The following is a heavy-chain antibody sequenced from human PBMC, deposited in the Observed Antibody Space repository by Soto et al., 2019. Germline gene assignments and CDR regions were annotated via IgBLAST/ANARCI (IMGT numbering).Heavy chain of an antibody. J-gene: IGHJ6*02. CDR3: ARTRAPGRYYYGMDF. CDR2: IYPGDSDT. Sequence: GESLKISCKGSGYRFTSYWIGWVHQMPGKGLEWMGIIYPGDSDTRYSPSFQGQVTISADKSISTAYLQWSSLKASDTAMYYCARTRAPGRYYYGMDFWGQGTTVTVSS. V-gene: IGHV5-51*07. D-gene: IGHD2-15*01. CDR1: GYRFTSYW.